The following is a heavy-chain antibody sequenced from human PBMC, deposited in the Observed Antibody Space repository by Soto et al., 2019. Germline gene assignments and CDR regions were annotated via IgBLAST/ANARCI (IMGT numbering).Heavy chain of an antibody. CDR3: ARGVGYCSSTSCRTHFDY. CDR1: GYTFTSYY. D-gene: IGHD2-2*01. V-gene: IGHV1-46*01. J-gene: IGHJ4*02. Sequence: GASVKVSCKASGYTFTSYYMHWVRQAPGQGLEWMGIINPSGGSTSYAQKFQGRVTMTRDTSTSTVYMELSSLRSEDTAVYYCARGVGYCSSTSCRTHFDYWGQGTLVTSPQ. CDR2: INPSGGST.